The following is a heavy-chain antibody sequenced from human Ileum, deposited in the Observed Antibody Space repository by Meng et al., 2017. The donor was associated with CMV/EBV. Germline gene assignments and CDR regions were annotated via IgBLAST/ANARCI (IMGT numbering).Heavy chain of an antibody. CDR3: AKVVGDFDY. D-gene: IGHD1-26*01. V-gene: IGHV3-23*01. J-gene: IGHJ4*02. CDR1: GLTFNNYA. Sequence: EVQRLGLGGGLVQPGGSLRLSCVVSGLTFNNYAISWVRQAPGKGLEWVSSISDSGSRTNYVDSVKGRFTISRDNSKNTLYLEMNSLRAEDTAIYYCAKVVGDFDYWGQGTLVTVSS. CDR2: ISDSGSRT.